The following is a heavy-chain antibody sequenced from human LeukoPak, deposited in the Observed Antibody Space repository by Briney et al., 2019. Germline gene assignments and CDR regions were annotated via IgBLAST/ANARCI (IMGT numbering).Heavy chain of an antibody. D-gene: IGHD4-17*01. Sequence: GGSLRLSCVASGFTFSSYWMSWVRQAPGKGLEWVANIKQDGSERYYVDSVKGRFTISRDNAKNSLYLQMNSLRAEDTAVYYCARDTHPPYGDYPSYYYYGMDVWGQGTTVTVSS. CDR2: IKQDGSER. CDR3: ARDTHPPYGDYPSYYYYGMDV. CDR1: GFTFSSYW. J-gene: IGHJ6*02. V-gene: IGHV3-7*03.